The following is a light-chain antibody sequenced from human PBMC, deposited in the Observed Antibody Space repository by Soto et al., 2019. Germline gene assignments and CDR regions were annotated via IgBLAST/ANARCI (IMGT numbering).Light chain of an antibody. Sequence: IVLTQSPGTLSLSPGERATLSCRASQSVSSSYLAWYQQKPGQAPRLLIYDASSRATGIPDTFSGSGSGTDFTLTISRLEPEDFAVYYCQQYGASPFTFGPGTKVDIK. CDR3: QQYGASPFT. CDR1: QSVSSSY. CDR2: DAS. V-gene: IGKV3-20*01. J-gene: IGKJ3*01.